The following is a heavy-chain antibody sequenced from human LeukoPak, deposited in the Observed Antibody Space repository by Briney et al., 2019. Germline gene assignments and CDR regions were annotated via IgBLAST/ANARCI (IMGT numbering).Heavy chain of an antibody. CDR2: IKTDGSIT. J-gene: IGHJ4*02. CDR1: GFSFSVYW. CDR3: ARVMGRYCSSTSCYVDY. D-gene: IGHD2-2*01. V-gene: IGHV3-74*01. Sequence: PGGSLRLSCAASGFSFSVYWMHWVRQAPGKGPVWVPRIKTDGSITDYADSVKGRFTISRDNAKNTLYLQMNSLRAEDTAVYYCARVMGRYCSSTSCYVDYWGQGTLVTVSS.